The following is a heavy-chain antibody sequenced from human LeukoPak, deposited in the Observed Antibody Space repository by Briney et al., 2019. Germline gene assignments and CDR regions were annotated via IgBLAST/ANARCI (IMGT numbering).Heavy chain of an antibody. J-gene: IGHJ3*02. D-gene: IGHD6-25*01. CDR2: ISSSGSTI. Sequence: PGGSLRLSCAASGFTVSSNYMSWVRQAPGKGLEWVSYISSSGSTIYYADSAKGRFTISRDNAKNSLYLQMNSLGAEDTAVYYCARGGPKLAFDIWGQGTMVTVSS. V-gene: IGHV3-11*01. CDR3: ARGGPKLAFDI. CDR1: GFTVSSNY.